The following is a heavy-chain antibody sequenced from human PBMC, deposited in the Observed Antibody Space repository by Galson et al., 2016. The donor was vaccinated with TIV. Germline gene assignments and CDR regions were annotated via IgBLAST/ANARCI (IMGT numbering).Heavy chain of an antibody. Sequence: SVKVSCKASGDTFRSYYVTWVRQAPGQGLEWMGSIIPIIGLTNYAPKFQGRITILADEPTATAYMEMNSLRSEDTAVYYCATDVAHAFEFWGQGTLVTVSS. V-gene: IGHV1-69*04. CDR2: IIPIIGLT. J-gene: IGHJ4*02. CDR3: ATDVAHAFEF. CDR1: GDTFRSYY.